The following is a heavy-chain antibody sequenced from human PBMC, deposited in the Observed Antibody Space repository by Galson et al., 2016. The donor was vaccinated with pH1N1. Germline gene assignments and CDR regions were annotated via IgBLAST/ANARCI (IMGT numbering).Heavy chain of an antibody. CDR2: IYLGGSLI. V-gene: IGHV5-51*01. J-gene: IGHJ3*02. CDR3: ARQNDYGDYRGDAFDI. D-gene: IGHD4-17*01. Sequence: QSGAEVKKPGESLKISCKGSGYRFPSSWIGWVRQMPGKGLEWMGIIYLGGSLIRYRPSFQGQVTISADKSINIVYLEWSSRKASDTATYYCARQNDYGDYRGDAFDIWGQGTMVTVSS. CDR1: GYRFPSSW.